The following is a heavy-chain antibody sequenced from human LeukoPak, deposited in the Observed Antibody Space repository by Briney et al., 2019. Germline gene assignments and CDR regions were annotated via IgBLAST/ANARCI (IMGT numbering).Heavy chain of an antibody. CDR1: GVSISSYY. D-gene: IGHD3-22*01. CDR2: IYTSGST. Sequence: PSETLSLTCTVSGVSISSYYWSWIRQPAGQGLEWIGRIYTSGSTNYNPSLKSRVTMSVDTSKNQFSLKLSSVTAADTAVYYCARVVGDSSGYFPAYYYYGMDVWGQGTTVTVSS. V-gene: IGHV4-4*07. J-gene: IGHJ6*02. CDR3: ARVVGDSSGYFPAYYYYGMDV.